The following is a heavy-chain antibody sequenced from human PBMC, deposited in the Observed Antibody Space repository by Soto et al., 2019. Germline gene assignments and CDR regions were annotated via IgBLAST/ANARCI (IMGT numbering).Heavy chain of an antibody. V-gene: IGHV4-4*07. D-gene: IGHD6-19*01. CDR3: AREFTEIVDGPMPFYFGY. Sequence: PSETLSLTWSASGDSITPSHWSWFRQPAGRGLEWIGRTYSTEDTNSNPSVKRRRPLSLYTANNLLSLNVRSVTARDTAVHYCAREFTEIVDGPMPFYFGYWGQGTPVTVSS. CDR1: GDSITPSH. J-gene: IGHJ4*02. CDR2: TYSTEDT.